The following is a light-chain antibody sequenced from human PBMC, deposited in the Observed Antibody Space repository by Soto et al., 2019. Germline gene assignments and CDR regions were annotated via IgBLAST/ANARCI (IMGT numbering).Light chain of an antibody. CDR3: QQYDNYPLT. CDR2: KAS. V-gene: IGKV1-5*03. CDR1: QTISSW. J-gene: IGKJ4*01. Sequence: DIQMTQSPSTLSGSVGDRVTITCRASQTISSWLAWYQQKPGKAPKLLIYKASSLESGVPSRFSGSASGTEFTLTISSLQPDDFATYYCQQYDNYPLTFGGGTKVDIK.